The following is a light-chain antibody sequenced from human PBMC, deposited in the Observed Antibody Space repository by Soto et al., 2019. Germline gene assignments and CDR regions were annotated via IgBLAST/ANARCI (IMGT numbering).Light chain of an antibody. Sequence: DIVLTQTPLSSAVTLGQPASISCRSSQSLVHSDGNTYLSWLHQRPGQPPRLLLYKISNRFSGVPDRFSGSGAGTDFTLKISRVEAEDVGVYYCMHATLFPLLGQGTKVDIK. CDR3: MHATLFPL. V-gene: IGKV2-24*01. CDR1: QSLVHSDGNTY. J-gene: IGKJ1*01. CDR2: KIS.